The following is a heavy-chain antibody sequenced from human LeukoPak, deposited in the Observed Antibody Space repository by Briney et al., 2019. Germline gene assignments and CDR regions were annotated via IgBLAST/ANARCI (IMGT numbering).Heavy chain of an antibody. D-gene: IGHD6-19*01. CDR2: IYDSGNT. Sequence: PSETLSLTCTVSGVSMSSSPYYWGWIRQPPGKGLEWIGTIYDSGNTNYNPSLRSRLTISVDTSKNQFSLKLSSVTAADTAVYSCARHGGSGWYGGWFDPWGQGTLVTVSS. J-gene: IGHJ5*02. CDR3: ARHGGSGWYGGWFDP. V-gene: IGHV4-39*01. CDR1: GVSMSSSPYY.